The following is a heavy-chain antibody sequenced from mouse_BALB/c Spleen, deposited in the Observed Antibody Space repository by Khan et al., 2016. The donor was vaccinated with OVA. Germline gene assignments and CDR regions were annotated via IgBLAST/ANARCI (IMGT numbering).Heavy chain of an antibody. D-gene: IGHD1-1*02. CDR3: ARHYDGGNLYGYIDV. CDR1: GYTFTSYD. CDR2: IFPGDDST. Sequence: QVQLKQSGAELVKPGASVKLSCKASGYTFTSYDINWVRQRPEQGLEWIGWIFPGDDSTKYNEKFKGKATLTTDKSSSTAYMQISRLTSEDSAVYFCARHYDGGNLYGYIDVWGAGTTITVSS. V-gene: IGHV1S56*01. J-gene: IGHJ1*01.